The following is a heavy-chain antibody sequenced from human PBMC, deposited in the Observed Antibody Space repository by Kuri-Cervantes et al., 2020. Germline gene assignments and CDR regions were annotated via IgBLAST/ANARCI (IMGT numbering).Heavy chain of an antibody. V-gene: IGHV3-30*18. CDR2: ISYDGSNK. J-gene: IGHJ4*02. D-gene: IGHD4-17*01. CDR1: GFTFSSYG. CDR3: AKERYGDYGHYFDY. Sequence: GGSLRLSCAASGFTFSSYGMHWVRQAPGKGLEWVAVISYDGSNKYYADSVKSRFTISRDNSKNTLYLQMNSLRAEDTAVYYCAKERYGDYGHYFDYWGQGTLVTVSS.